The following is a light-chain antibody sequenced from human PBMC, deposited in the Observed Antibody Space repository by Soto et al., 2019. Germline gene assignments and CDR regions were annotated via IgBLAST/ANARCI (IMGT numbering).Light chain of an antibody. CDR3: QHYNSYSEA. V-gene: IGKV1-5*03. CDR1: QTTSSW. CDR2: KAS. J-gene: IGKJ1*01. Sequence: DIQMTQSPFTLSGSVGDRVTITCRASQTTSSWLAWYQQKPGKAPKLLIYKASTLKSGVPSRFSGSGSATEFTLTFSSLQPDDFATYYCQHYNSYSEAFGQGTKVELK.